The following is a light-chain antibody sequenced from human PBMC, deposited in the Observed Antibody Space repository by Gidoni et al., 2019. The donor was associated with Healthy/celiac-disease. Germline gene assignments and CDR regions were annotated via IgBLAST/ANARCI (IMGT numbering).Light chain of an antibody. Sequence: DIVMTQSPDSLAVSLGERATINCQSSQSVLYRSNNQNYLAWYQQKPGQPPKRLISWASTRESGVPDRFSGSGSGTDFTLTISSLKAEDVAVYYCQQYYSAPRTFGQGTKVEIK. CDR3: QQYYSAPRT. V-gene: IGKV4-1*01. CDR2: WAS. CDR1: QSVLYRSNNQNY. J-gene: IGKJ1*01.